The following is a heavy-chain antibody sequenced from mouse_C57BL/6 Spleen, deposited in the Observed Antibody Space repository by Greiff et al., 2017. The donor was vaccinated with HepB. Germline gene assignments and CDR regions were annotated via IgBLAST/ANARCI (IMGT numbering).Heavy chain of an antibody. CDR1: GFTFSDYG. CDR2: ISSGSSTI. Sequence: EVKLVESGGGLVKPGGSLKLSCAASGFTFSDYGMHWVRQAPEKGLEWVAYISSGSSTIYYADTVKGRFTISRDNAKNTLCLQMTSLRSEDTAMYYCAREYRSNYMAWFAYWGQGTLVTVSA. D-gene: IGHD2-5*01. V-gene: IGHV5-17*01. CDR3: AREYRSNYMAWFAY. J-gene: IGHJ3*01.